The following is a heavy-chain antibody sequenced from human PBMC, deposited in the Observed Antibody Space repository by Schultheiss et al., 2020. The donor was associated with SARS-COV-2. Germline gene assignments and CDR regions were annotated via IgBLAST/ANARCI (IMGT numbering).Heavy chain of an antibody. J-gene: IGHJ6*02. Sequence: GESLKISCAASGFTFSSYAMSWVRQAPGKGLEWVSAISGSGGSTYYADSVKGRFTISRDNSKNSLYLQMNSLRAEDTAVYYCARGVVVRSMDVWGQGTTVTVSS. CDR3: ARGVVVRSMDV. V-gene: IGHV3-23*01. D-gene: IGHD2-2*01. CDR2: ISGSGGST. CDR1: GFTFSSYA.